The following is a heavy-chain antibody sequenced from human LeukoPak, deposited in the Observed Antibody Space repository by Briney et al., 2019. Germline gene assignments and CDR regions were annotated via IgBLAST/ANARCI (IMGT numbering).Heavy chain of an antibody. J-gene: IGHJ4*02. CDR1: GYTFTSYD. CDR2: MNPNSGNT. CDR3: ATARGYSSGSGERSFDY. V-gene: IGHV1-8*01. D-gene: IGHD6-19*01. Sequence: ASVKVSCKASGYTFTSYDINWVRQATGQGLEWMGWMNPNSGNTGYAQKFQGRVTMTRNTSISTAYMELSSLRSEDTAVYYCATARGYSSGSGERSFDYWGQGTLVTVSS.